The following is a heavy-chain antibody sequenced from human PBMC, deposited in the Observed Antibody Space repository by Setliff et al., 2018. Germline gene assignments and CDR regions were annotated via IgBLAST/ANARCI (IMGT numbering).Heavy chain of an antibody. D-gene: IGHD5-18*01. CDR3: ARSPFPVDTVMVTTFDS. CDR1: RGTFSNYA. Sequence: SVKVSCKTSRGTFSNYAISWVRQAPGQGLEWMGGTTPIFTAANYAQKFQGRVTITADESTSTAYMELSSLKSEDTAVYYCARSPFPVDTVMVTTFDSWGQGTLVTVSS. V-gene: IGHV1-69*13. CDR2: TTPIFTAA. J-gene: IGHJ4*02.